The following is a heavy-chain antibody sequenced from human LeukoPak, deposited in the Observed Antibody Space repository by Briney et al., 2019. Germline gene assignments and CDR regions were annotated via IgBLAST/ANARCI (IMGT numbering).Heavy chain of an antibody. J-gene: IGHJ4*02. Sequence: PSETLSLTCTVSGGSISSSSYYWGWIRQPPGKGLEWIGSIYYSGSTYYNPSLKSRVTISVDTSKNQFSLKLSSVTAADTAVYYCAREKGWEAMITFGGVNRRLVYFDYWGQGTLVTVSS. CDR1: GGSISSSSYY. V-gene: IGHV4-39*07. D-gene: IGHD3-16*01. CDR2: IYYSGST. CDR3: AREKGWEAMITFGGVNRRLVYFDY.